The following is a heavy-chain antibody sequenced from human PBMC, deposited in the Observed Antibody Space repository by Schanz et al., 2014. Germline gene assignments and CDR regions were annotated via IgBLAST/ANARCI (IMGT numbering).Heavy chain of an antibody. Sequence: QVQLVESGGGVVRPGRSLRLSCAASGFTFNNYGMHWVRQAPGKGLEWVAVIWYDGTDRYYADSVKGRFTISRDNSKNTLYLQMNSLRAEDTAVYSCAKGSMAARPLLPPDYYFYGTDIWGQGTTVTVSS. CDR2: IWYDGTDR. CDR3: AKGSMAARPLLPPDYYFYGTDI. J-gene: IGHJ6*02. D-gene: IGHD6-6*01. V-gene: IGHV3-33*06. CDR1: GFTFNNYG.